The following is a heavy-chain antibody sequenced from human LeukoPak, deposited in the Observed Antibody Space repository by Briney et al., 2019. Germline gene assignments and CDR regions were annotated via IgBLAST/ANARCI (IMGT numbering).Heavy chain of an antibody. CDR2: IIPILGIA. CDR1: GGTFSSYT. V-gene: IGHV1-69*04. J-gene: IGHJ5*02. Sequence: SVKVSCKASGGTFSSYTISWVRQAPGQGLEWMGRIIPILGIANYAQKFRGRVTITADKSTSTAYMELSSLRSEDTAVYYCARDPGVMRHNWFDPWGQGTLVTVSS. D-gene: IGHD3-16*01. CDR3: ARDPGVMRHNWFDP.